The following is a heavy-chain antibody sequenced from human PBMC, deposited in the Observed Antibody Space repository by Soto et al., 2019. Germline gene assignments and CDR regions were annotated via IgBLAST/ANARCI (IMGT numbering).Heavy chain of an antibody. D-gene: IGHD3-16*01. Sequence: SETLSLTCTVSGGSISSGGYYWSWIRQHPGKGLEWIGYIYYSGSTYYNPSLRSRVTISVDTSKNQFSLKLSSVTAADTAVYYCARVKGVLGYYYYGRDVWGQGTTATV. J-gene: IGHJ6*02. CDR3: ARVKGVLGYYYYGRDV. V-gene: IGHV4-31*03. CDR2: IYYSGST. CDR1: GGSISSGGYY.